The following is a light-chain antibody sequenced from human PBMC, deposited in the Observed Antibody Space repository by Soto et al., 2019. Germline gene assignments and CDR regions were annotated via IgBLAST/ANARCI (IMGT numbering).Light chain of an antibody. CDR3: QQSYSTPPFT. CDR2: AAS. CDR1: QSLSSY. J-gene: IGKJ3*01. Sequence: DIQMTQSPSSLSASVGDRVTITCRASQSLSSYLNWYQPKPGKAPKLLIYAASSLQSGVPSRFRGSGPGTDFTLTISSLQPEDFATYDCQQSYSTPPFTFGPGTKVDIK. V-gene: IGKV1-39*01.